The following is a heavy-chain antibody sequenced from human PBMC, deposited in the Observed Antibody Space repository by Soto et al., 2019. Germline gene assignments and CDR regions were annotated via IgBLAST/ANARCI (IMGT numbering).Heavy chain of an antibody. CDR3: ARGDSYYDFGIEC. Sequence: GGSLRLSCAVPGFTFSNYAMSWVRQAPGKGLEWVTSISGSGARTYYADSVKGRITTSRDNSKNTLFLQVSSLRDEDTAVYYCARGDSYYDFGIECWGQGTVVTVSS. CDR2: ISGSGART. D-gene: IGHD3-3*01. CDR1: GFTFSNYA. J-gene: IGHJ4*02. V-gene: IGHV3-23*01.